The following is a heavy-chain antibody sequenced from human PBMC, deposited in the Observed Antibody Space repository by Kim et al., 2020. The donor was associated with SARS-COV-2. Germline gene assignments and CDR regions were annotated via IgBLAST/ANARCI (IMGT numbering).Heavy chain of an antibody. CDR3: AKDYSSGWFARKFALGD. J-gene: IGHJ4*02. D-gene: IGHD6-19*01. CDR1: GFTFSSYA. Sequence: GGSLRLSCAASGFTFSSYAMNWVRQAPGKGLEWVSLISGSGNTYYADSVKGRFTISRDNYNNTLYLQMNSLRAEDTAVYYCAKDYSSGWFARKFALGDWGQGTLVTVSS. V-gene: IGHV3-23*01. CDR2: ISGSGNT.